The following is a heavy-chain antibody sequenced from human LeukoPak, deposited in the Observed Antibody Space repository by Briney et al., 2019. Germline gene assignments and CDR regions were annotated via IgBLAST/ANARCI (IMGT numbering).Heavy chain of an antibody. Sequence: ASVKVSCKACVYTFTSYYMHCVRQDPGQGLEWMGGISAYNANTNFAQNLQGRVTMTTDTSTSTAYMELRSLRSDDTAVYYCARVQGSSGWYIFDYWGQGTLVTVSS. CDR2: ISAYNANT. D-gene: IGHD6-19*01. CDR1: VYTFTSYY. CDR3: ARVQGSSGWYIFDY. V-gene: IGHV1-18*04. J-gene: IGHJ4*02.